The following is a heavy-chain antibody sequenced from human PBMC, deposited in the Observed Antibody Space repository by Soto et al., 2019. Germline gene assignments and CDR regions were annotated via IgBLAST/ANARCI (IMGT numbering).Heavy chain of an antibody. V-gene: IGHV1-69*01. Sequence: QVLLVQSGAEVKKPGSSVKVSCQAAGGSFSSYMVSWVRQAPGQGLDYMGGIMPVFGTPTYTEKFQGRVTITADESTGTAYVELTSLKSDDTAVYYCARGVTANYMGGDAFAIWGQGTLVAVSS. CDR3: ARGVTANYMGGDAFAI. CDR1: GGSFSSYM. D-gene: IGHD4-4*01. J-gene: IGHJ3*02. CDR2: IMPVFGTP.